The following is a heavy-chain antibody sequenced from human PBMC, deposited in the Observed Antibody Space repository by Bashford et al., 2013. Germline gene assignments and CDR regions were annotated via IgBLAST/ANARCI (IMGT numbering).Heavy chain of an antibody. J-gene: IGHJ2*01. D-gene: IGHD4-17*01. V-gene: IGHV3-72*01. CDR2: TTNKANSYST. CDR3: ARHGDYWYFDL. Sequence: VRQAPGKGLEWIGRTTNKANSYSTQYAASVKGRFTISGDESKNSLYLQMNSLKVEDTAVYYCARHGDYWYFDLWGRGTLVTVSS.